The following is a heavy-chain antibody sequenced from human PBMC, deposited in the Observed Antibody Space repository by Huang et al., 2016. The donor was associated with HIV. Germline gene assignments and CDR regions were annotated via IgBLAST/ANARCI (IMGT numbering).Heavy chain of an antibody. V-gene: IGHV4-39*01. J-gene: IGHJ4*02. D-gene: IGHD6-13*01. CDR1: GDFISSTNYY. CDR3: ASQHIGAAATWF. Sequence: QLQLQESGPGQVKPSETLSLTCTVSGDFISSTNYYWGWIRQSPGKGLEWVGSVYKSGSTIDNPSLKSRFTLSVDTSRNQFSLRLNSVTAADTAVYYCASQHIGAAATWFWGRGTQVAVSS. CDR2: VYKSGST.